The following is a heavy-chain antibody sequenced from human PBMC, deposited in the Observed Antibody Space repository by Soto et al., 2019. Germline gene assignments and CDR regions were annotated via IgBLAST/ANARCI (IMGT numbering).Heavy chain of an antibody. V-gene: IGHV4-31*01. CDR1: GGSISSGGYY. J-gene: IGHJ5*02. CDR2: THYSGCT. Sequence: PSETLCLPCTVSGGSISSGGYYWSWIRQHPGKGLEWIGYTHYSGCTYYTPSLKSPVTISVDTSKTQFSLTLNSVTSPDPAGYYCAKGEDSDVRGGYYGPQNWFDPWGQGPLVTVSS. CDR3: AKGEDSDVRGGYYGPQNWFDP. D-gene: IGHD3-3*01.